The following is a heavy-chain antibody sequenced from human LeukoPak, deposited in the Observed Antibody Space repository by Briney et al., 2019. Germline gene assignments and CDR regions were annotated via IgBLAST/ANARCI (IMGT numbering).Heavy chain of an antibody. D-gene: IGHD5-12*01. CDR3: ARDESRYVVGY. CDR1: GFTFSSYS. CDR2: ISSSSSTI. Sequence: GGSLRLSCAASGFTFSSYSMNWVRQAPGKGLEWVSYISSSSSTIYYADSVNGRFTISRDNAKNLLYLQMNSLRAEDTAVYYCARDESRYVVGYWGQGTLVTVSS. V-gene: IGHV3-48*04. J-gene: IGHJ4*02.